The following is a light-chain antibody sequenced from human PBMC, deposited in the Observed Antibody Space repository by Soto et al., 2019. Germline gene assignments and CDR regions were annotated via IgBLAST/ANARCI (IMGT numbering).Light chain of an antibody. CDR2: DVS. J-gene: IGLJ1*01. V-gene: IGLV2-14*01. Sequence: QSALTQPASVSGSPGQSITISCTGTSSDVGGYNYVSWYQQHPGKAPKLMIYDVSNRPSGVSNRFSGSKSGNTASLTISGLQAEDEADYYCSSYTRSSTRLDVFVPGIPVTVL. CDR3: SSYTRSSTRLDV. CDR1: SSDVGGYNY.